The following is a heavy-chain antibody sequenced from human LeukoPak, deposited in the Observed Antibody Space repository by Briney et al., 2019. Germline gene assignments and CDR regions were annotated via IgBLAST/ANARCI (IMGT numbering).Heavy chain of an antibody. CDR1: GYSISSGYY. J-gene: IGHJ4*02. D-gene: IGHD4-17*01. CDR2: IYYSGST. Sequence: SETLSLTCTVSGYSISSGYYWGWIRQPPEKGLEWIGSIYYSGSTYYNPSLKSRVTISVDTSKNQFSLKLSSVTAADTAVYYCARRRDYGDYVDWGQGTLVTVSS. CDR3: ARRRDYGDYVD. V-gene: IGHV4-38-2*02.